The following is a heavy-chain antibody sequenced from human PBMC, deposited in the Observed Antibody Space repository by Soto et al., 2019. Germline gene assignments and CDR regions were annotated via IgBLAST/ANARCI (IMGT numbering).Heavy chain of an antibody. J-gene: IGHJ5*02. CDR3: AKDIRYCSGGSCYPFDP. V-gene: IGHV3-30*18. Sequence: GGSLRLSCAASGFTFSSYGMHWVRQAPGKGLERVAVISYDGSNKYYADSVKGRFTISRDNSKNKLYQQINSLRAEDTAVYYCAKDIRYCSGGSCYPFDPWGQGTLVTVSS. CDR1: GFTFSSYG. CDR2: ISYDGSNK. D-gene: IGHD2-15*01.